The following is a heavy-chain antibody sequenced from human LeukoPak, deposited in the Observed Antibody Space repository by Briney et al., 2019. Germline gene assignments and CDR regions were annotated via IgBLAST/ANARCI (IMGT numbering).Heavy chain of an antibody. CDR3: ARYAVMYYFDY. CDR1: GFTVSSNY. CDR2: IYSGGST. Sequence: GGSLRLSCAASGFTVSSNYMSWVRQAPGKGLEWVSVIYSGGSTYYADSVKGRFTISRDNSKNTLYLQMNSLRAEDTAVYYCARYAVMYYFDYWGQGTLVTVSS. V-gene: IGHV3-53*01. D-gene: IGHD2-21*01. J-gene: IGHJ4*02.